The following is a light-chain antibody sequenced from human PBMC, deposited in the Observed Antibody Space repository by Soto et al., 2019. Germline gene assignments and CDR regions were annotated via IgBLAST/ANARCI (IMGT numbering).Light chain of an antibody. J-gene: IGLJ2*01. CDR2: LNSDGSH. V-gene: IGLV4-69*01. CDR1: SGHSNYA. CDR3: QTWGTGIVV. Sequence: QSVLTQSPSASASLGASVKLTCTLSSGHSNYAIAWHQQQPEKGPRYLMKLNSDGSHSKGDGIPDRFSGSSSGAERYLTISGLQSEDEADYYCQTWGTGIVVFGGGTKVTVL.